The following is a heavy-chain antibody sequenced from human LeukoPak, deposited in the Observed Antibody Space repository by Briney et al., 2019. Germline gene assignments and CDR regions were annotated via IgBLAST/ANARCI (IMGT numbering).Heavy chain of an antibody. D-gene: IGHD2-15*01. Sequence: PSETLSLTCTVSGGSISSGGYYWSWIRQHPGKGLEWIGYIYYSGSTYYNPSLKSRVTISVDTSKNQFSLKLSSVTAADTAVYYCARERAAPNWFDPWGQGTLVTVSS. CDR1: GGSISSGGYY. J-gene: IGHJ5*02. CDR3: ARERAAPNWFDP. CDR2: IYYSGST. V-gene: IGHV4-31*03.